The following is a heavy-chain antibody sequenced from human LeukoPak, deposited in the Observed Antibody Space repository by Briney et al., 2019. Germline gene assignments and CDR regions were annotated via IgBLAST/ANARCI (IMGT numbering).Heavy chain of an antibody. D-gene: IGHD5-24*01. V-gene: IGHV4-59*01. Sequence: NPSETLSLTCTVSGGSISSYYWSWIRQPPGKGLEWIGYIYYSGSTNYNPSLKSRVTISVDTSKNQSSLKLSSVTAADTAVYYCARGGMATVRFDYWGQGNLVTVSS. CDR2: IYYSGST. J-gene: IGHJ4*02. CDR3: ARGGMATVRFDY. CDR1: GGSISSYY.